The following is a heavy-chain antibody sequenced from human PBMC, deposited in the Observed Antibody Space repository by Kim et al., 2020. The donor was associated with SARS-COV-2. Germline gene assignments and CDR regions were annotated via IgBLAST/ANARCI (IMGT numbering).Heavy chain of an antibody. CDR3: ARYSSSHWFDP. D-gene: IGHD6-6*01. J-gene: IGHJ5*02. Sequence: IYNADSVKGRLTISRDNAKNSLYLQMNSLRAEDTAVYYCARYSSSHWFDPWGQGTLVTVSS. V-gene: IGHV3-21*01. CDR2: I.